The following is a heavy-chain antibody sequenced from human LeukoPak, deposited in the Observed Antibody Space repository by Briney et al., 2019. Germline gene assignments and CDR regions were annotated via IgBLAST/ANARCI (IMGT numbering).Heavy chain of an antibody. D-gene: IGHD5-18*01. Sequence: GALRLSCAASGFTFSTYAMHWVRQAPGKGLEWVTFISYDGSNKYYADSVKGRFTISRDNSKNTLYLQMNSLRAEDTAVYYCARGTAMASRYPLDYWGQGTLVTVSS. J-gene: IGHJ4*02. V-gene: IGHV3-30-3*01. CDR2: ISYDGSNK. CDR3: ARGTAMASRYPLDY. CDR1: GFTFSTYA.